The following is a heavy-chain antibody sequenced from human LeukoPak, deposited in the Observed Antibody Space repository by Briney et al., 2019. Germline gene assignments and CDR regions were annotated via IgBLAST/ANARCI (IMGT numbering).Heavy chain of an antibody. Sequence: ASVKVSCKASGGTFSSYAISWVRQAPGQGLEWMGGIIPIFGTANYAQKFQGRDTITADKSTSTAYMELSSLRSEDTAVYYCARAAGPRYCSSTSCRNDYYYGMDVWGKGTTVTVSS. D-gene: IGHD2-2*01. CDR1: GGTFSSYA. J-gene: IGHJ6*04. CDR2: IIPIFGTA. V-gene: IGHV1-69*06. CDR3: ARAAGPRYCSSTSCRNDYYYGMDV.